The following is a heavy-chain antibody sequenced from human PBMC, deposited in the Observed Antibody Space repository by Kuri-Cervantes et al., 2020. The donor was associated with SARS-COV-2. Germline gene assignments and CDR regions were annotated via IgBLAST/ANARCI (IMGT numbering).Heavy chain of an antibody. CDR1: TGSISSNY. CDR3: ARSPGRSGDTGYYYYYMDV. Sequence: LTPACTVSTGSISSNYWSWNRQLAGKVLEWIGYTHTSGSTTYNPSFKTRITIPVDKSKNQSSLKPSSGTAADTAVYYCARSPGRSGDTGYYYYYMDVWGKGTTVTVSS. J-gene: IGHJ6*03. CDR2: THTSGST. D-gene: IGHD3-3*01. V-gene: IGHV4-4*09.